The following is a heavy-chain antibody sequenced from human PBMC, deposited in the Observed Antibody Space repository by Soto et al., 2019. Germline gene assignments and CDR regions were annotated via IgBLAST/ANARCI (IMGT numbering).Heavy chain of an antibody. J-gene: IGHJ5*02. CDR1: GFTFSNYN. Sequence: GGSLRLSRVASGFTFSNYNMNWVRQAPGKGLEWVSHISGSSVYIHYADSVKGRFTISRDNAKNSVYLQMDSLRVEDTAVYYCAREGALKPFSSWGQGALVTVSS. CDR3: AREGALKPFSS. CDR2: ISGSSVYI. V-gene: IGHV3-21*01.